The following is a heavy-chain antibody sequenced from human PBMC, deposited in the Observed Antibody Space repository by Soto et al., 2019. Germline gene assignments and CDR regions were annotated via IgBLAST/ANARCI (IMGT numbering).Heavy chain of an antibody. CDR3: ASSQWLVPGY. J-gene: IGHJ4*02. D-gene: IGHD6-19*01. V-gene: IGHV3-74*01. CDR2: INSDGGST. CDR1: GFTFSSYW. Sequence: GGSLRLSCAASGFTFSSYWMHWVRQAPGKGLVWVSRINSDGGSTTYADSVKGRFTISRDNAKNTLYLQMNSLRAEDTAVYYCASSQWLVPGYWRQATLVTVSS.